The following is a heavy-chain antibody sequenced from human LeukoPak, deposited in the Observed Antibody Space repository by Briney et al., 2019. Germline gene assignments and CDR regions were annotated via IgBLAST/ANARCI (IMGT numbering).Heavy chain of an antibody. CDR2: ISANTGKT. CDR1: GYTFTRYG. D-gene: IGHD3-22*01. V-gene: IGHV1-18*01. Sequence: ASVPVSYQASGYTFTRYGHIWLRQAPAHPREGIGWISANTGKTNYAQKFQRRATMTRDTSTSTAYMELRSLRSDHTAHYYRVRVNYYDRRGSDFDFSGQGA. J-gene: IGHJ4*02. CDR3: VRVNYYDRRGSDFDF.